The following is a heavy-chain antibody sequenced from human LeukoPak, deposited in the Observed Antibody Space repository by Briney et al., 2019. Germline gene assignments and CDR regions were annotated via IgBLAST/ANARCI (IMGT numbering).Heavy chain of an antibody. Sequence: QAGGSLRLSCAASGFTFSSYEMNWVRQAPGKGLEWVSAISGSGGSTYYADSVKGRFTISRDNSKNTLYLQMNSLRAEGTAVYYCARTARPPKHAYGDPRDYFDYWGQGTLVTVSS. V-gene: IGHV3-23*01. D-gene: IGHD4-17*01. CDR2: ISGSGGST. J-gene: IGHJ4*02. CDR1: GFTFSSYE. CDR3: ARTARPPKHAYGDPRDYFDY.